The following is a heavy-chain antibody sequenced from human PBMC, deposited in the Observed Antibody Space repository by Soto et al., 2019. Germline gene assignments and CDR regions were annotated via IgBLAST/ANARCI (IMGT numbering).Heavy chain of an antibody. V-gene: IGHV4-59*01. CDR3: ARERMAYDSSAQGWFDP. CDR1: GGSISSYY. CDR2: IYYSGST. D-gene: IGHD3-22*01. J-gene: IGHJ5*02. Sequence: PSETLSLTCTVSGGSISSYYWSWIRQPPGKGLEWIGYIYYSGSTNYNPSLKSRVTISVDTSKNQFSLKLSSVTAADTAVYYCARERMAYDSSAQGWFDPWGQGTLVTVSS.